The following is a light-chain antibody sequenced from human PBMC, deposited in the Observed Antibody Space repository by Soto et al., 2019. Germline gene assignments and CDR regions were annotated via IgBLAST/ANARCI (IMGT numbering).Light chain of an antibody. J-gene: IGKJ3*01. Sequence: EIVLTQSPGTLSLSSGERATLSCRASQSVRSNYLAWYQQKPGQAPRLLIYGASSRATGIPDRFGGSGSGTDFTLTISSLQSEDFALYYCQQYDHWPFTFGPGTKVDIK. V-gene: IGKV3-20*01. CDR1: QSVRSNY. CDR2: GAS. CDR3: QQYDHWPFT.